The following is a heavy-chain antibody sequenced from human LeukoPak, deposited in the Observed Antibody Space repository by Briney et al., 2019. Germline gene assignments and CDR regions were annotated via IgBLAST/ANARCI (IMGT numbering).Heavy chain of an antibody. CDR2: IWYDGSNK. V-gene: IGHV3-33*01. CDR3: ARGRFGESGAYYFDY. CDR1: GFTFSSYG. J-gene: IGHJ4*02. D-gene: IGHD2-15*01. Sequence: GGSLRLSCAASGFTFSSYGMHRVRQAPGKGLEWVAVIWYDGSNKYYADSVKGRFTISRDNSKNTLYLQMNSLRAEDTAVYCCARGRFGESGAYYFDYWGQGTLVTVSS.